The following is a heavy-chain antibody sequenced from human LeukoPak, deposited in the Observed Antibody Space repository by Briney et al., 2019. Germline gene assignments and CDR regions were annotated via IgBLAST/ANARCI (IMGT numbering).Heavy chain of an antibody. J-gene: IGHJ4*02. V-gene: IGHV4-34*01. CDR2: INHSGST. Sequence: SETLSLTCAVYGGSFSGYYWSWIRQPPGKGLEWIGEINHSGSTNYNPSLKSRVTISVDTSKNQFSLKLSSVTAADTAVYYCARGWGLYTYGPMVPKLLLDYWGQGTLVTVSS. CDR1: GGSFSGYY. CDR3: ARGWGLYTYGPMVPKLLLDY. D-gene: IGHD2/OR15-2a*01.